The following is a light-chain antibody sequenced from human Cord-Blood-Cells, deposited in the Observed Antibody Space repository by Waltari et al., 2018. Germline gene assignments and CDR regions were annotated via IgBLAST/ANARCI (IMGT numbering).Light chain of an antibody. CDR2: RND. J-gene: IGLJ3*02. CDR3: AAWDDSLSGPV. Sequence: QSVLTQPPSASGTPGQRVTISCSGSSSNIGSNYVYWYQQLPGTAPKLRSDRNDQRPAGVPDRFSGSKSGTSASLAISGLRSEDEADYYCAAWDDSLSGPVFGGGTKLTVL. V-gene: IGLV1-47*01. CDR1: SSNIGSNY.